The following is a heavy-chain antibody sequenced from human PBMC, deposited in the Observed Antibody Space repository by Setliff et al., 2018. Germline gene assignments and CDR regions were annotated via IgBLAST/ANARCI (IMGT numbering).Heavy chain of an antibody. CDR2: INPNSGGT. J-gene: IGHJ4*02. V-gene: IGHV1-2*04. D-gene: IGHD6-19*01. CDR1: GYTFTGYY. CDR3: ARDEGSGWYVGY. Sequence: GASVKVSCKASGYTFTGYYMHWVRQAPGQGLEWMGWINPNSGGTNYAQKFQGWVTMTRDTSISTAYMELSSLRSEDTAVYYCARDEGSGWYVGYWGQGTLVTVPQ.